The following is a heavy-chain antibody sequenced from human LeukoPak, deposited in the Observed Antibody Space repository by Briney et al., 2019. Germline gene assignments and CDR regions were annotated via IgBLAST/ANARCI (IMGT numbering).Heavy chain of an antibody. J-gene: IGHJ6*02. D-gene: IGHD3-10*01. CDR1: GFTFRSYG. CDR2: IWFDGSNK. V-gene: IGHV3-33*01. CDR3: ARDPGTMVRGVLDYYGMDV. Sequence: GGSLRLSCAASGFTFRSYGMPGVRQAPGKGLEGLAVIWFDGSNKYYADSVKGRFTISRDNSKNTLYLQMNSLRAEDTAVYYCARDPGTMVRGVLDYYGMDVWGQGTTVTVSS.